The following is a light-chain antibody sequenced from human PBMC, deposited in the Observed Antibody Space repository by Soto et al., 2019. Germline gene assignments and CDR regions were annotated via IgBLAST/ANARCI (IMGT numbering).Light chain of an antibody. J-gene: IGLJ1*01. V-gene: IGLV3-25*02. CDR3: QSADSSGNYV. CDR1: ALPKQY. Sequence: SYELTQPPSVSESPGQTARITCSGDALPKQYAYWYQQKPGQAPVLVIYQDSERPSGIPERFSGSSSGTKVTLTISGVQAEDEAEYYCQSADSSGNYVLGNGTKVT. CDR2: QDS.